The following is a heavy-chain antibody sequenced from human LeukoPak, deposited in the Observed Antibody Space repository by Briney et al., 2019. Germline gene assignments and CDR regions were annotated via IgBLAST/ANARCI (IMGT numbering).Heavy chain of an antibody. D-gene: IGHD5-18*01. CDR3: ARVSARGYDY. V-gene: IGHV3-7*01. Sequence: GGSLRLSCEASGFTFNSYWMNWVRQAPGKGLEWVANIKRDGSEKYYVDSVKGRFTISRDNAKNSLYLQMNSLRVEDTAMYYCARVSARGYDYWGRGTLVTVSS. CDR2: IKRDGSEK. J-gene: IGHJ4*02. CDR1: GFTFNSYW.